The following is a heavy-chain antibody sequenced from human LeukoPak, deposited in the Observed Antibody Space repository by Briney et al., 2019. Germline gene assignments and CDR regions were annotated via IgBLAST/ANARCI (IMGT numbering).Heavy chain of an antibody. CDR2: INHSGST. D-gene: IGHD5-18*01. J-gene: IGHJ4*02. CDR3: ARGRGYNSGYCDY. CDR1: GGSFSGYY. V-gene: IGHV4-34*01. Sequence: SETLSLTCAVYGGSFSGYYWSWIRQPPGKGLEWIGEINHSGSTNYTSSLKSRVTISVDTSKNQFSLKLSSVTAADTAVYYCARGRGYNSGYCDYWGQGTLVTVSS.